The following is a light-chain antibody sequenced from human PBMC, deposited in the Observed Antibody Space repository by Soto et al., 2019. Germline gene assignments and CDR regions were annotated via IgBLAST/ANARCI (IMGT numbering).Light chain of an antibody. CDR3: QQYGSSPRFT. Sequence: EIVLTQSPGTLSLSPGERATLSCRASQSVSSSYLAWYQQKPGQAPRLLIYGASSRATGIPDRFSGSGSGTAFTFTISRLQPEDFAVYYCQQYGSSPRFTFGPGTKVDIK. CDR2: GAS. CDR1: QSVSSSY. J-gene: IGKJ3*01. V-gene: IGKV3-20*01.